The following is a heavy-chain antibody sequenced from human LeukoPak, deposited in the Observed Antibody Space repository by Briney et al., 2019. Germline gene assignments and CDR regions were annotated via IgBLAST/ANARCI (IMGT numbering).Heavy chain of an antibody. V-gene: IGHV3-30*03. Sequence: GGSLRLSCAASGFTFSSYGMHWVRQAPGKGLEWVAVISNDGSITKYGDSVRGRFTISRDNSKTTLYLQMNSLRADDTAVYYCARDADTSNHFSWLDFWGQGTLVTVSS. D-gene: IGHD3-22*01. CDR2: ISNDGSIT. CDR1: GFTFSSYG. CDR3: ARDADTSNHFSWLDF. J-gene: IGHJ4*02.